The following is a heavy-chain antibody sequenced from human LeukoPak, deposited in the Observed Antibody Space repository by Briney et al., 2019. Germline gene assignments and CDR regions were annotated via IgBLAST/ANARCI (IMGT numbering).Heavy chain of an antibody. CDR3: SKVTGLDL. D-gene: IGHD7-27*01. CDR1: GFTFSSYG. Sequence: GRSLRLSCAASGFTFSSYGMHWVRQAPGKGLEWVAVISYDGSNKYYADSVKGRFTISRDNSKNTLYLQMNSLRAEDAAVYYCSKVTGLDLWGQGTVVRVS. V-gene: IGHV3-30*18. J-gene: IGHJ5*02. CDR2: ISYDGSNK.